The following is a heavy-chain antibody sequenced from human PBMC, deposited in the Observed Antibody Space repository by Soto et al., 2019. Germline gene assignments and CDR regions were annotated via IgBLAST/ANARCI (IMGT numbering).Heavy chain of an antibody. CDR1: GFSLSNARMG. CDR3: ARISTIFGVVSPDY. V-gene: IGHV2-26*01. D-gene: IGHD3-3*01. J-gene: IGHJ4*02. Sequence: QVTLKESGPVLVKPTETLTLTCTVSGFSLSNARMGVSWIRQPPGKALEWLAHIFSNDEKSYSTSLKSRLTISKDTSKSXVXLTMXXMXPVXTAXXXCARISTIFGVVSPDYWGQGTLVTVSS. CDR2: IFSNDEK.